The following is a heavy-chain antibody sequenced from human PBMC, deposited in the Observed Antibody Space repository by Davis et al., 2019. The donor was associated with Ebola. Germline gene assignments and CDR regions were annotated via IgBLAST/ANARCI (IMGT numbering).Heavy chain of an antibody. CDR3: ARDAAFVFDY. V-gene: IGHV3-48*02. D-gene: IGHD3-10*01. Sequence: GESLKISCVVSGFSISAYPMNWVRQAPGRGLEWVSPIRGGGSEIYYADSVKGRFTISRDNAKNSLYLQMNSLRDEDTAVYYCARDAAFVFDYWGQGILVTVSS. CDR1: GFSISAYP. J-gene: IGHJ4*02. CDR2: IRGGGSEI.